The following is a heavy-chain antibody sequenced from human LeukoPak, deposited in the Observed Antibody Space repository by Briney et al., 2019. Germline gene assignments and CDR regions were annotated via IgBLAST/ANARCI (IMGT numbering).Heavy chain of an antibody. CDR2: ISSSSSTI. J-gene: IGHJ4*02. D-gene: IGHD6-19*01. Sequence: GGALRLSCAASGFTFSSYSMNWVRQAPGKGLEWVSYISSSSSTIYYADSVKGRVTISRDNAKNSLYLQMNSLRAEDKAVYYCARDGEYSSGWYRPDFPRYFDYWGQGTLVTVSS. CDR3: ARDGEYSSGWYRPDFPRYFDY. CDR1: GFTFSSYS. V-gene: IGHV3-48*01.